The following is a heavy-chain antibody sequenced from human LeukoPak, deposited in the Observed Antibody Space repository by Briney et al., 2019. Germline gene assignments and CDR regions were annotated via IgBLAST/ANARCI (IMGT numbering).Heavy chain of an antibody. CDR3: ARDRVFRYFDWLLLGDYFDY. CDR2: ISAYNGNT. D-gene: IGHD3-9*01. V-gene: IGHV1-18*01. CDR1: GYTFTSYG. J-gene: IGHJ4*02. Sequence: GASVKVSCKASGYTFTSYGISRVRQAPGQGLEWMGWISAYNGNTNYAQKLEGRVTITTDTSTSTAYMERRSLRADDRAVYYCARDRVFRYFDWLLLGDYFDYWGQGTLVTVSS.